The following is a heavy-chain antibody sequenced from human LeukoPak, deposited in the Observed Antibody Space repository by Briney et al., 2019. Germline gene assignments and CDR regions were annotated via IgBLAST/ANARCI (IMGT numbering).Heavy chain of an antibody. CDR2: IDPSDSYT. CDR3: ARQGGSPKFDY. D-gene: IGHD3-16*01. Sequence: GESLRISCKGPGYSFTTYWISWVRQMPGKGLEWMGRIDPSDSYTNYSPSFQGHVTISADKSISTAYLQWSSLKASDTAIYYCARQGGSPKFDYWGQGTLVTVSS. V-gene: IGHV5-10-1*01. CDR1: GYSFTTYW. J-gene: IGHJ4*02.